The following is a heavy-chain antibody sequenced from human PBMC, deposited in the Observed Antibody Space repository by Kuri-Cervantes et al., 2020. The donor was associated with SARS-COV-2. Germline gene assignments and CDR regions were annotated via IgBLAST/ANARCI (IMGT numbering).Heavy chain of an antibody. V-gene: IGHV1-8*01. D-gene: IGHD6-19*01. J-gene: IGHJ6*01. Sequence: ASVKVSCKASGYTFTSYDINWVRQATGQGLEWMGWMNPNSGNTGYAQKFQGRVTMTRNTSISTAYMELSSLRSDDTAVYYCARYPLAVAGNYYYSMDVWGQAIT. CDR3: ARYPLAVAGNYYYSMDV. CDR1: GYTFTSYD. CDR2: MNPNSGNT.